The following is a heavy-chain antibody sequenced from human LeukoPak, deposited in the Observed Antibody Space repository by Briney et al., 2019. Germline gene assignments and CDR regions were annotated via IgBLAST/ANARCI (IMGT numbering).Heavy chain of an antibody. CDR3: ARDAREYCSGGSCYSGLDY. Sequence: NSSETLSLTCTVSGGSISSGGYYWSWIRQHPGKGLEWIGYIYYSGSTHYNPSLKSRVTISADTSKNQFSLKLSSVTAADTAVYYCARDAREYCSGGSCYSGLDYWGQGTLVTVSS. V-gene: IGHV4-31*03. CDR2: IYYSGST. D-gene: IGHD2-15*01. CDR1: GGSISSGGYY. J-gene: IGHJ4*02.